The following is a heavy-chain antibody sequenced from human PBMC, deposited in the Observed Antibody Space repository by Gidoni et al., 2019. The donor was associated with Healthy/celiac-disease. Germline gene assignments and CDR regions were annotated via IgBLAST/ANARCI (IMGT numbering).Heavy chain of an antibody. D-gene: IGHD2-15*01. Sequence: EVQLVESGGGLVQPGGSLKLSCAASGFTFRGSAMHWVRQASGKGLEWVGRIRSKANSYATAYAASVKGRFTISRDDSKNTAYLQMNSLKTEDTAVYYCTSGINRDYWGQGTLVTVSS. V-gene: IGHV3-73*02. CDR2: IRSKANSYAT. J-gene: IGHJ4*02. CDR3: TSGINRDY. CDR1: GFTFRGSA.